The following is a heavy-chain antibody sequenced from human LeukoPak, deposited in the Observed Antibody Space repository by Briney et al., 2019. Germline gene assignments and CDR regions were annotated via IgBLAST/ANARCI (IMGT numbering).Heavy chain of an antibody. CDR1: GGSTSSYY. Sequence: PSETLSLTCTVSGGSTSSYYWGWIRQPPGKGLECIGYIYYSGSTNYNPSLKSRVTISVDTSKNQFSLKLSSVTAADTAVYYCARVDGSGGFDPWGQGTLVTVSS. J-gene: IGHJ5*02. CDR3: ARVDGSGGFDP. CDR2: IYYSGST. D-gene: IGHD3-10*01. V-gene: IGHV4-59*01.